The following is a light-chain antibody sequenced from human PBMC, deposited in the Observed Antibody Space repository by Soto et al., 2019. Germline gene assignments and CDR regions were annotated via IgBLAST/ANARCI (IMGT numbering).Light chain of an antibody. CDR3: QQYNSYPWT. Sequence: IQMTQSPSTLSASVGDRVTITCRPTQSISSWLAWYQQKPGKSPKLLIYDASSLESGVPSRFSGSGSGTEFTLTISSLRPDDFATYYCQQYNSYPWTFGQGTKVDI. CDR2: DAS. V-gene: IGKV1-5*01. CDR1: QSISSW. J-gene: IGKJ1*01.